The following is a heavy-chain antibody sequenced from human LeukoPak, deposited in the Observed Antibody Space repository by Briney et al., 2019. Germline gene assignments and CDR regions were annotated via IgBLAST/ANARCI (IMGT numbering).Heavy chain of an antibody. D-gene: IGHD3-22*01. CDR1: GYTFTSYG. J-gene: IGHJ5*02. CDR2: ISAYNGNT. Sequence: ASVKVSCKASGYTFTSYGISWVRQAPGQGLEWMGWISAYNGNTNYAQKLQGGVTMTTDTSTSTAYMELRSLRSDDTAVYYCARDGRPSITMIVVVITSWFDPWGQGTLVTVSS. V-gene: IGHV1-18*01. CDR3: ARDGRPSITMIVVVITSWFDP.